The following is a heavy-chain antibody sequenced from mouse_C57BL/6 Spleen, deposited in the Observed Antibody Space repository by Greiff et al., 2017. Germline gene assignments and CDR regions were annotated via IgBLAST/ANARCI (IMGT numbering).Heavy chain of an antibody. D-gene: IGHD2-4*01. J-gene: IGHJ2*01. CDR1: GFNIKDDY. CDR3: TTDDYGDD. Sequence: VQLQQSGAELVRPGASVKLSCTASGFNIKDDYMHWVKQRPEQGLEWIGWIDPENGDTEYASKFQGKATITADTSSNTAYLQLSSLTSEDTAVYYCTTDDYGDDWGQGTTLTVSS. CDR2: IDPENGDT. V-gene: IGHV14-4*01.